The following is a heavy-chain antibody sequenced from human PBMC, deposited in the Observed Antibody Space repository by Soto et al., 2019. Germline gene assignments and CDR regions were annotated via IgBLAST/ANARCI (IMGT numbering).Heavy chain of an antibody. J-gene: IGHJ6*02. Sequence: GGSLRLSCAASGFTFSSYGMHWVRQAPGKGLEWVAVISYDGSNKYYADSVKGRFTISRDNSKNTLYLQMNSLRAEDTAVYYCAKDKAEDWSSLWGGMDVWGQGTTVTVSS. D-gene: IGHD3-16*01. CDR1: GFTFSSYG. CDR2: ISYDGSNK. CDR3: AKDKAEDWSSLWGGMDV. V-gene: IGHV3-30*18.